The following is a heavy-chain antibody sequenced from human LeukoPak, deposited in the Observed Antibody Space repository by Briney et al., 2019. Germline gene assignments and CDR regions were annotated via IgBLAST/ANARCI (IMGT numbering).Heavy chain of an antibody. CDR2: ISSSSSYI. V-gene: IGHV3-21*01. CDR3: ARAGAAGATIGWFDP. CDR1: GFTFSSYS. J-gene: IGHJ5*02. D-gene: IGHD1-26*01. Sequence: GGSLRLSCAASGFTFSSYSMNWVRQAPGKGLEWVSSISSSSSYIYYADSVKGRFTISRDNAKNSLYLQMNSLRAGDTAVYYCARAGAAGATIGWFDPWGQGTLVTVSS.